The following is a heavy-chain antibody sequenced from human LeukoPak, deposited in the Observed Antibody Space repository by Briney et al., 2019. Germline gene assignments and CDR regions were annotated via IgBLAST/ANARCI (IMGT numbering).Heavy chain of an antibody. CDR3: ARLGYQLPFDY. J-gene: IGHJ4*02. D-gene: IGHD2-2*01. CDR2: IDPSDSYT. Sequence: GASLKISCKGSGYRFTSYWISWGRQMPGKGLEWMGRIDPSDSYTNYSPSFQGHVTISADKSISTAYLQWSSLKASDTAMYYCARLGYQLPFDYWGQGTLVTVSS. V-gene: IGHV5-10-1*01. CDR1: GYRFTSYW.